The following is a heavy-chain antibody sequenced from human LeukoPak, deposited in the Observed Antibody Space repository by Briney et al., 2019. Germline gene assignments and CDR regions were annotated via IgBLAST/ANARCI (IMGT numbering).Heavy chain of an antibody. CDR1: GGSISSYY. D-gene: IGHD3-10*01. Sequence: PSETLSLTCTVSGGSISSYYWSWIRQPPGKGLEWIGYIYYSGSTNYNPSLKSRVTISVDTSKNQFSLKLSSVTAADTAVYYRAKSHYYRDGFDIWGQGTMVTVSS. V-gene: IGHV4-59*08. J-gene: IGHJ3*02. CDR2: IYYSGST. CDR3: AKSHYYRDGFDI.